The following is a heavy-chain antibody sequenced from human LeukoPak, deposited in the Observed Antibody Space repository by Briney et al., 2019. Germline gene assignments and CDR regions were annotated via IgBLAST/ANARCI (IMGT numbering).Heavy chain of an antibody. Sequence: PGGSLRLSCAASGFTFSGYAMSWVRQAPGKGLEWVSAISGSGGSTYYADSVKGRFTISRDNSKNTLYLQMNSLRAEDTAVYYCAKLPSSFWSGYYSFDYWGQGTLVTVSS. CDR2: ISGSGGST. CDR1: GFTFSGYA. J-gene: IGHJ4*02. CDR3: AKLPSSFWSGYYSFDY. V-gene: IGHV3-23*01. D-gene: IGHD3-3*01.